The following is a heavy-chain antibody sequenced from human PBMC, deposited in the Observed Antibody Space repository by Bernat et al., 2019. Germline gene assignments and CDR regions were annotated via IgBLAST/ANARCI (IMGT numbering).Heavy chain of an antibody. V-gene: IGHV3-23*01. CDR3: AKDLARYSSSSYAFDI. J-gene: IGHJ3*02. CDR1: GFTFSSYA. CDR2: ISGSGGST. D-gene: IGHD6-6*01. Sequence: EVQLLESGGGSVQPGGSLRLSCAASGFTFSSYAMSWVRQAPGKGLEWVSAISGSGGSTYYADSVKGRFTISRDNSKNTLYLQMNSLRAEDTAVYYCAKDLARYSSSSYAFDIWGQGTMVTVSS.